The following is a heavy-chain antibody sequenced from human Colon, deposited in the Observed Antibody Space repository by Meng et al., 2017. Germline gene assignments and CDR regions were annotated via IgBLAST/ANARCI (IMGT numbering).Heavy chain of an antibody. CDR2: INHSGST. CDR1: GGSFSGYY. CDR3: ARERLSSGWYGGRWFDP. J-gene: IGHJ5*02. D-gene: IGHD6-19*01. Sequence: VLSQQWGAGLLKPWGTLALTCAVYGGSFSGYYWSWIRQAPGKGLEWIGEINHSGSTNYDPSLKSRVTISVDTSKNQFSLKLSSVTAADTAVYYCARERLSSGWYGGRWFDPWGQGTLVTVSS. V-gene: IGHV4-34*01.